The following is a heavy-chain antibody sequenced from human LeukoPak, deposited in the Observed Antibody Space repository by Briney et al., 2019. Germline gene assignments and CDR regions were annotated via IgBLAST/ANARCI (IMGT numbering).Heavy chain of an antibody. CDR3: ARDHFGSFDY. Sequence: PGGSLRLSCAASGFTFSSYWMSWVRQAPGKGLEWVANIKQDGSEKYYADSVKGRFTISRDNSKNTLYLQMNSLRAEDTAVYYCARDHFGSFDYWGQGTLVTVSS. CDR2: IKQDGSEK. D-gene: IGHD3-10*01. J-gene: IGHJ4*02. V-gene: IGHV3-7*01. CDR1: GFTFSSYW.